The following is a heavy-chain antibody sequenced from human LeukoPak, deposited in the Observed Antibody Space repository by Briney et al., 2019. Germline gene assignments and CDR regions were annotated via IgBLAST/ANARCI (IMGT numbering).Heavy chain of an antibody. D-gene: IGHD3-3*01. J-gene: IGHJ4*02. CDR2: INHSGST. Sequence: SETLSLTCAVYGGSFSGYYWSWIRQPPGKGLEWIGEINHSGSTNYNPSLKSRVTISVDTSKNQFSLKLSSATAADTAVYYCARGPTKSGYYNYWGQGTLVTVSS. V-gene: IGHV4-34*01. CDR1: GGSFSGYY. CDR3: ARGPTKSGYYNY.